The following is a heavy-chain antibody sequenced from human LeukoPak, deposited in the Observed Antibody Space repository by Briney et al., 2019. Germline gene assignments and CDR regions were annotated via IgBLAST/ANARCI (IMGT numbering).Heavy chain of an antibody. CDR2: IIPIFGTA. V-gene: IGHV1-69*05. D-gene: IGHD2-21*01. CDR1: GRTFSSYA. Sequence: ASVKVSCKASGRTFSSYAISWVRQAPGQGLEWMGRIIPIFGTANYAQKFQGRVTITTDESTSTAYMELSSLRSEDTAVYYCARAPRKLGGGDLDYWGQGTLVTVSS. J-gene: IGHJ4*02. CDR3: ARAPRKLGGGDLDY.